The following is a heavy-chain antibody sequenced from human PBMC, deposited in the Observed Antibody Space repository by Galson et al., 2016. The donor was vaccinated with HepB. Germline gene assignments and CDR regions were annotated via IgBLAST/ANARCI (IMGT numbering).Heavy chain of an antibody. CDR2: IYASGST. D-gene: IGHD3-3*01. CDR3: ARRNYDSGSGYKNWYFDL. J-gene: IGHJ2*01. CDR1: GGSISSSSSY. V-gene: IGHV4-39*01. Sequence: SETMSLTCTVSGGSISSSSSYWGWLRQPPGKGLEWVGSIYASGSTHYNPSLKRRVTISVDTSKNQFSLKLSSVTATDTAVFYCARRNYDSGSGYKNWYFDLWGRGTLVTVSA.